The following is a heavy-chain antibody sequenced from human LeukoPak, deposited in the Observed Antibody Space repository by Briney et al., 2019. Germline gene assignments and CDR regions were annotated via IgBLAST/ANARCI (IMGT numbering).Heavy chain of an antibody. CDR1: GYTLTELS. V-gene: IGHV1-24*01. J-gene: IGHJ4*02. CDR2: FDPEDGET. Sequence: ASVKVSCKVSGYTLTELSMHWVRQAPGKGLEWKGGFDPEDGETIYAQKFQGRVTMTGDTSTDTAYMELSSLRSEDTAVYYCARALWSGHYYFDYWGQGTLVTVSS. D-gene: IGHD3-3*01. CDR3: ARALWSGHYYFDY.